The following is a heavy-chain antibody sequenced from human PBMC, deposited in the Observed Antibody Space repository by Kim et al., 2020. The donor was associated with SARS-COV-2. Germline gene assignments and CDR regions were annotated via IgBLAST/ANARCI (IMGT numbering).Heavy chain of an antibody. Sequence: GGSLRLSCAASGFTFSSYAMSWVRQAPGKGLEWVSAISGSGGSTYYADSVKGRFTISRDNSKNTLYLQMNSLRAEDTAVYYCAKDIDSSGNGPGNYYYYGMDVWGQGTTVTVSS. V-gene: IGHV3-23*01. CDR1: GFTFSSYA. CDR3: AKDIDSSGNGPGNYYYYGMDV. J-gene: IGHJ6*02. CDR2: ISGSGGST. D-gene: IGHD6-13*01.